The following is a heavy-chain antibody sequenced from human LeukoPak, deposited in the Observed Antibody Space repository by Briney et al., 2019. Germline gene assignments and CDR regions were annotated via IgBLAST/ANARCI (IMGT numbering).Heavy chain of an antibody. Sequence: KPSETLSLTCTVSGGSISSYYWSWIRQPPGKGLEWIGYIYYSGSTSYNPSLKSRVTISVDTSKNQFSLKLSSVTAADTAVYYCASNYYGSGSLDYWGQGNLVTVSS. CDR2: IYYSGST. CDR3: ASNYYGSGSLDY. V-gene: IGHV4-59*08. D-gene: IGHD3-10*01. CDR1: GGSISSYY. J-gene: IGHJ4*02.